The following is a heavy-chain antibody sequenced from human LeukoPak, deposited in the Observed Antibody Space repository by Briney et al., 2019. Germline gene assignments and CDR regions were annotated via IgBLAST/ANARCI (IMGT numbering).Heavy chain of an antibody. CDR3: AKRIAAAGSPVYFDY. Sequence: GGSLRLSCAASGFPFSSYAMTWVRQAPGKGLEWVSTISASANNTYYTDSVKGRFTTSRDNSKNTLYLQMSSLSAEDTAVYYCAKRIAAAGSPVYFDYWGQGTLITVSS. D-gene: IGHD6-13*01. V-gene: IGHV3-23*01. J-gene: IGHJ4*02. CDR2: ISASANNT. CDR1: GFPFSSYA.